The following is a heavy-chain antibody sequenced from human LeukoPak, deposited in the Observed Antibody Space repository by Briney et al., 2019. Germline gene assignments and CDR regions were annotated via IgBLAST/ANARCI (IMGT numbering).Heavy chain of an antibody. V-gene: IGHV1-18*01. CDR2: ISAYNGNT. CDR3: ARDLGGSGSYFI. CDR1: GGTFTHYV. D-gene: IGHD1-26*01. J-gene: IGHJ4*02. Sequence: ASVKVSCKASGGTFTHYVISWVRQAPGQGLEWMGWISAYNGNTNYAQKLQGRVTMTTDTSTSTAYMELRSLRSDDTAVYYCARDLGGSGSYFIWGQGTLVTVSS.